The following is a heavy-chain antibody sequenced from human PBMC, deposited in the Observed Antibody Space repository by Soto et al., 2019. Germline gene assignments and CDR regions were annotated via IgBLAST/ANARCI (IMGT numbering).Heavy chain of an antibody. CDR3: ARDKLVRGVIIANYYYYGMDV. Sequence: EVQLVESGGGLVQPGGSLRLSCAASGFTFSSYSMNWVRQAPGKGLEWVSYISSSSSTIYYADSVKGRFTISRDNAKNSLYLQMNSLRDEGTAVYYCARDKLVRGVIIANYYYYGMDVWGQGTTVTVSS. CDR1: GFTFSSYS. D-gene: IGHD3-10*01. CDR2: ISSSSSTI. J-gene: IGHJ6*02. V-gene: IGHV3-48*02.